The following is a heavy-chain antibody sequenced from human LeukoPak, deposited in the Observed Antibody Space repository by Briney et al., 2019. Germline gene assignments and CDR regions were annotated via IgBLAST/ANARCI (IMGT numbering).Heavy chain of an antibody. V-gene: IGHV3-23*01. CDR1: GFTFKDYA. CDR3: ARSSTNMVLYYFDF. D-gene: IGHD3-10*01. CDR2: MTGSSGST. Sequence: GSLRLSCAASGFTFKDYAMSWVRQAPGTGLEWVSSMTGSSGSTYYADSVKGRFAISRDNSKNILFLQMNSLRADDTAIYYCARSSTNMVLYYFDFWGQGTLVPVSS. J-gene: IGHJ4*02.